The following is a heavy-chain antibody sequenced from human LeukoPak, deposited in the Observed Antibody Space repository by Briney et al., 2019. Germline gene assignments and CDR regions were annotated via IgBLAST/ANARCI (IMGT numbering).Heavy chain of an antibody. CDR2: IGSDGVIT. CDR3: AKDQRSSCSGTSCRTFDF. CDR1: GFTLSNHA. D-gene: IGHD2-2*01. V-gene: IGHV3-23*01. J-gene: IGHJ4*02. Sequence: GGSLRLSCAASGFTLSNHAMSWVRQAPGKGLEWVSVIGSDGVITYYAHSVKGRFTISRDDSKNTLYLQMHNLRAEDTAVYYCAKDQRSSCSGTSCRTFDFWGQGTLVTVSS.